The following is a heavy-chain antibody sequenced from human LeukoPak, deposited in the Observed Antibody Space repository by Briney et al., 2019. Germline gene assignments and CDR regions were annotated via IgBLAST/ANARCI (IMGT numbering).Heavy chain of an antibody. CDR3: ASGYSYGYGYFDY. V-gene: IGHV3-11*04. J-gene: IGHJ4*02. Sequence: PGGSLRLSCAASGFTFSDYYMSWIRQAPGKGLEWVSYISSSGSTIYHADSVKGRFTISRDNAKNSLYLQMNSLRAEDTAVYYCASGYSYGYGYFDYWGQGTLVTVSS. D-gene: IGHD5-18*01. CDR2: ISSSGSTI. CDR1: GFTFSDYY.